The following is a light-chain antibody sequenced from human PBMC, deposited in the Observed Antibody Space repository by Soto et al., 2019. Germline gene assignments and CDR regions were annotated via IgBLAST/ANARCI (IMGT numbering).Light chain of an antibody. CDR2: DAS. CDR1: QGISSA. V-gene: IGKV1-13*02. J-gene: IGKJ2*01. Sequence: AIQLTQSPSSLSASVGDRVTITCRASQGISSALAWYQQKPGKAPKLLIYDASSLESGVPSRFSGSGSGTDFTLTISSLQPEDFATYYCQQFNSYLPYTFGQGTKLDIK. CDR3: QQFNSYLPYT.